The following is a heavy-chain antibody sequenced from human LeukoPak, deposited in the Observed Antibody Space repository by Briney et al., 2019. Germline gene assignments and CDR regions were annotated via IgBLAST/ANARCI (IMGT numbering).Heavy chain of an antibody. D-gene: IGHD3-10*01. V-gene: IGHV3-23*01. J-gene: IGHJ4*02. CDR1: GFTFSSYA. CDR2: ISGAGGTT. Sequence: GRSLRLSCAASGFTFSSYAMSWVRQAPGKGLEWVSSISGAGGTTGYADSVKGRFTISRDNAKNTLYLQMNSLRAEDTALYYCAKGRLLWFGELPDFWGQGTLVTVSS. CDR3: AKGRLLWFGELPDF.